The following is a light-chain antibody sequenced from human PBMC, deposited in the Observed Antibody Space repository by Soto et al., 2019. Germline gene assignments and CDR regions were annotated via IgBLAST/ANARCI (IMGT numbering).Light chain of an antibody. CDR1: SSNIGAGYD. CDR2: GNS. CDR3: QSYDSSLSGLV. V-gene: IGLV1-40*01. J-gene: IGLJ1*01. Sequence: QSVLTHPPSVSGAPGQRVTISCTGRSSNIGAGYDVHWYQQLPGTAPKLLIYGNSNRPSGVPDRFSGSKSGTSASLAITGLQAEDEADYYCQSYDSSLSGLVFGTGTKVTVL.